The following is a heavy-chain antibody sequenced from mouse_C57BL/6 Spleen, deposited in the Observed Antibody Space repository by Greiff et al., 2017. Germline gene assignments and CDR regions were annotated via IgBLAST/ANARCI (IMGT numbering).Heavy chain of an antibody. V-gene: IGHV1-82*01. D-gene: IGHD1-1*01. J-gene: IGHJ4*01. Sequence: VQLQQSGPELVKPGASVKISCKASGYAFSSSWMNWVKQRPGKGLEWIGRIYPGDGDTNYNGKFKGKATLTADKSSSTAYMQLSSLTSEDSAVYFCANYCSSRYYAMDYWGQGTSVTVSS. CDR2: IYPGDGDT. CDR3: ANYCSSRYYAMDY. CDR1: GYAFSSSW.